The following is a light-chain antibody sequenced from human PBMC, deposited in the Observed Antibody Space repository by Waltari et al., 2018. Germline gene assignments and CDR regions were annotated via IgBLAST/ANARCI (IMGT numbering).Light chain of an antibody. V-gene: IGLV2-14*01. CDR2: DVS. CDR1: SNDVGGYNS. CDR3: SSQSSNDVVL. Sequence: QSALTQPASVSGSPGQSVTIFCAGTSNDVGGYNSVSGFKEHPGQAPRVIIYDVSDRPSGVSDRFSGSKSGNTASLTISGLQAEDEADYYCSSQSSNDVVLFGGGTKLTVL. J-gene: IGLJ2*01.